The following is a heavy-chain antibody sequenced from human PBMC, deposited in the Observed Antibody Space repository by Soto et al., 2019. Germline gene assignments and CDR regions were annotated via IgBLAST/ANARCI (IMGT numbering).Heavy chain of an antibody. Sequence: HPGGSLRLSCAASGFTFSSYGMHWVRQAPGKGLEWVAVIWYDGSNKYYADSVKGRFTISRDNSKNTLYLQMNSLRAEDTAVYYCARDPRLDPTFENDAFDIWGQGTMVTVSS. D-gene: IGHD3-3*02. CDR1: GFTFSSYG. CDR2: IWYDGSNK. J-gene: IGHJ3*02. V-gene: IGHV3-33*01. CDR3: ARDPRLDPTFENDAFDI.